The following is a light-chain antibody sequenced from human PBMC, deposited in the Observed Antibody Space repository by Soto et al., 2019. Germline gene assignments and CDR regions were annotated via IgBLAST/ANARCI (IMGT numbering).Light chain of an antibody. Sequence: LGVRATHSCRASQSVSSSLAWYQQKLGQAPRLLIYGASARATGIPARFSGSGSETEFTLTISSLQPEDFAVYYCQQYESYLLTFGQGTKVDIK. CDR2: GAS. J-gene: IGKJ1*01. CDR1: QSVSSS. V-gene: IGKV3-15*01. CDR3: QQYESYLLT.